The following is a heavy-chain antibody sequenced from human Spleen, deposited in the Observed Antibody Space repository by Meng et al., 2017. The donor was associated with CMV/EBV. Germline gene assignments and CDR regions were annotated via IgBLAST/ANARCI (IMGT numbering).Heavy chain of an antibody. Sequence: YMHWVRQAPGQGLEWMGWINPNSGGTNYAQKFQGRVTMTRDTSISTAYMELSRLRSDDTAVYYCARDRGYSNYERIQGLRNRYNWFDPWGQGTLVTVSS. D-gene: IGHD4-11*01. CDR2: INPNSGGT. J-gene: IGHJ5*02. V-gene: IGHV1-2*02. CDR1: Y. CDR3: ARDRGYSNYERIQGLRNRYNWFDP.